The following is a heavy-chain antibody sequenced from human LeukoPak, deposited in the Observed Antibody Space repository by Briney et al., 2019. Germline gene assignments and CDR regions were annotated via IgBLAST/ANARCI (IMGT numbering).Heavy chain of an antibody. J-gene: IGHJ5*02. CDR3: ARDSMVRGIGWFDP. CDR2: IYTSGST. Sequence: SETLSLTCTVSGGSISSYYWSWIRQPAGKGLEWIGRIYTSGSTNYNPSLKSRVTMSVDTSKNQFSLKLSSVTAADTAVYYCARDSMVRGIGWFDPWGQGTLVTVSS. D-gene: IGHD3-10*01. CDR1: GGSISSYY. V-gene: IGHV4-4*07.